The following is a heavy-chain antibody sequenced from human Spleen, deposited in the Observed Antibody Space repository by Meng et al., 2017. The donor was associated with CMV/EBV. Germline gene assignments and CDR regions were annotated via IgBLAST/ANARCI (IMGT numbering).Heavy chain of an antibody. J-gene: IGHJ5*02. CDR3: VRKVSEYPNWFDP. V-gene: IGHV3-30*02. CDR2: IQSHGSDT. Sequence: GESLKISYAASGFTFSSYSMNWVRQAPGKGLEWVSSIQSHGSDTAYADSVKGRFAISRDNSKNTLYLQMNSLRTEDTAIYYCVRKVSEYPNWFDPWGQGTLVTVSS. CDR1: GFTFSSYS. D-gene: IGHD2-2*01.